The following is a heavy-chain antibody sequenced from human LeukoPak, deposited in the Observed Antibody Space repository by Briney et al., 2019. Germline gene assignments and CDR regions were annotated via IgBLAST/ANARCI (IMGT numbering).Heavy chain of an antibody. CDR1: GGSFSGYY. J-gene: IGHJ6*03. D-gene: IGHD6-13*01. V-gene: IGHV4-34*01. CDR3: ARGRVWKSSSWSLSGYYYMDV. Sequence: SETLSLTCAVYGGSFSGYYWSWIRQPPGQGLEWIGEINHSGSTNYNPSLKSRVTISVDTSKNQFSLKLSSVTAADTAVYYCARGRVWKSSSWSLSGYYYMDVWGKGTTVTVSS. CDR2: INHSGST.